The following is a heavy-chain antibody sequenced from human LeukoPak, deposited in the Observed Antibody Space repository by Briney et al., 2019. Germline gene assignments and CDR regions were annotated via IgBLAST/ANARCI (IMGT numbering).Heavy chain of an antibody. D-gene: IGHD1-1*01. CDR3: ARHAQQRYNWNNNWFDP. CDR1: GGSISSSSYY. Sequence: NTSETLSLTCTVSGGSISSSSYYWGWIRQPPGKGLEWIGSIYYSGSTYYNPSLKSRVTISVDTSKNQFSLKLSSVTAADTAVYYCARHAQQRYNWNNNWFDPWGQGTLVTVSS. J-gene: IGHJ5*02. CDR2: IYYSGST. V-gene: IGHV4-39*01.